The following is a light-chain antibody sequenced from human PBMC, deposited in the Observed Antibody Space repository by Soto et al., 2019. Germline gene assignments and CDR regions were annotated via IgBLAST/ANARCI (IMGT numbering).Light chain of an antibody. V-gene: IGKV3-11*01. Sequence: EVVLTQSPATLSLSPGERVTLSCRASQSVGDHLAWYQQKPGQAPRLLIYDAVNRATGIPARFSGSGSGTDFTLTLSSLEPEDFSVYYCQQRGNWPLTFGPGTKVEIK. J-gene: IGKJ3*01. CDR3: QQRGNWPLT. CDR1: QSVGDH. CDR2: DAV.